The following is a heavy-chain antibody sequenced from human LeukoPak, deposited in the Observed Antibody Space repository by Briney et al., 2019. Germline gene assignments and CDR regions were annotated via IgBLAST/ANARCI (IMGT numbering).Heavy chain of an antibody. V-gene: IGHV1-18*01. CDR1: GYTFTSYG. J-gene: IGHJ4*02. CDR3: PRLLDYGEPFDY. CDR2: ISAYNGKT. D-gene: IGHD4-17*01. Sequence: ASVNVSCTPSGYTFTSYGISWVRQAPGQGREWMGWISAYNGKTNYAQQPQGRVTITPNTSTSPAHMDLRILRYDPTALFYLPRLLDYGEPFDYWGEGTLVTVSS.